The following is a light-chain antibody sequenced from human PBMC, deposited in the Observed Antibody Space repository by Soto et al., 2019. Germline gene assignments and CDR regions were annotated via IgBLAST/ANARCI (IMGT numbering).Light chain of an antibody. CDR1: QSLLHSNGYNS. Sequence: DIVMTQSPLSLPVTPGEPASISCRSSQSLLHSNGYNSLDWYLQKPGQSPQLLIYLGSNRASGVPARFSGSGSGTDFTLKISRVEADDVGVYYCMQALQTPWTIGQGNNVEIK. CDR3: MQALQTPWT. V-gene: IGKV2-28*01. CDR2: LGS. J-gene: IGKJ1*01.